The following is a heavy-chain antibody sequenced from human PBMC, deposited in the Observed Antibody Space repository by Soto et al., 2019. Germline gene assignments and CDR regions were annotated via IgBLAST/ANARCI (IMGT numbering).Heavy chain of an antibody. D-gene: IGHD6-19*01. J-gene: IGHJ2*01. CDR3: AQTLGLAVAGPGRFDL. V-gene: IGHV1-69*12. CDR1: GGTFSNYA. Sequence: QVQLVQSGAEVKKPGSSVKVSCKASGGTFSNYAISWVRQAPGQGLEWMGGITPFFGTANYAQKFKVRVTITADESVTTADMALSRLRSEDTAVYYCAQTLGLAVAGPGRFDLWGRGTLVTVSS. CDR2: ITPFFGTA.